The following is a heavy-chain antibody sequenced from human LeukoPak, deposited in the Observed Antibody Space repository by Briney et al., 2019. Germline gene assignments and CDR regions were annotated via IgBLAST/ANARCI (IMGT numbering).Heavy chain of an antibody. J-gene: IGHJ3*02. Sequence: GSSVKVSCKDSGGTFSSYAISWVRQAPGQRLEWMGGIIPIFGTANYAQKFQGRVTITADKSTSTAYMELSSLRSEDTAVYYCAGSIVNLLFAFDIWGQGTMVTVSS. CDR3: AGSIVNLLFAFDI. V-gene: IGHV1-69*06. CDR1: GGTFSSYA. D-gene: IGHD1-26*01. CDR2: IIPIFGTA.